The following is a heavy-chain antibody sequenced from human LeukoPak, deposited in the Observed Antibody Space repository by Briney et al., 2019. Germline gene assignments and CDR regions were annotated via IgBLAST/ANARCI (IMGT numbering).Heavy chain of an antibody. CDR3: ARHVGFITMVRGVINNNWFDP. J-gene: IGHJ5*02. D-gene: IGHD3-10*01. CDR1: GGSISSSSYY. Sequence: PSATLSLTCPVSGGSISSSSYYWGWIRQPPGKGLEWIGSIYYSGSPYYNPSLRSRITISGDTSKQQLSLKLSSVTAPDTAVYYCARHVGFITMVRGVINNNWFDPWGQGTLVTVSS. V-gene: IGHV4-39*01. CDR2: IYYSGSP.